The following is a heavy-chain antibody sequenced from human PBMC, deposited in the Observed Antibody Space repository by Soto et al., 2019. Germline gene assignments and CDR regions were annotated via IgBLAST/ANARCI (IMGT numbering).Heavy chain of an antibody. V-gene: IGHV4-31*03. Sequence: SETLSLTCTVSGGSISSGGYYWSWIRQHPGKGLEWIGYIYYSGSTYYNPSLKSRVTISVDTSKNQFSLKLSSVTAADTAVYYCARSTSRAPNWFDPWGQGTLVTVSS. D-gene: IGHD1-26*01. CDR1: GGSISSGGYY. J-gene: IGHJ5*02. CDR3: ARSTSRAPNWFDP. CDR2: IYYSGST.